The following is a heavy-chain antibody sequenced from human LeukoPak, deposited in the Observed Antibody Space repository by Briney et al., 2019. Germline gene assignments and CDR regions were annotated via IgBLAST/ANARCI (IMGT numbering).Heavy chain of an antibody. D-gene: IGHD3-10*01. CDR2: IFYSGST. V-gene: IGHV4-39*01. CDR3: ARQSSHYYGSGTFRHFDY. Sequence: PSETLSLTCTVSGGPISSNDHYWGWIRQSPGKGLEWIANIFYSGSTHYNPSLKSRVSISVDTSKNQFSLKLSSVTAADTAIYYCARQSSHYYGSGTFRHFDYWGQGTLVSVSS. CDR1: GGPISSNDHY. J-gene: IGHJ4*02.